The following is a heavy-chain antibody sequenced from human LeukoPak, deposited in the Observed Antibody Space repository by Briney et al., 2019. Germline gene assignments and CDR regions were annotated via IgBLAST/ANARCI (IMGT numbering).Heavy chain of an antibody. CDR2: ISGSGGST. Sequence: GGSLRLSCAASGFTFSSYGMHWVRQAPGKGLEWVSAISGSGGSTYYADSVKGRFTISRDNSKNTLYLQMNSLRAEDTAVYYCAKQSAPYYYGSAAWGQGTLVTVSS. J-gene: IGHJ5*02. D-gene: IGHD3-10*01. CDR3: AKQSAPYYYGSAA. CDR1: GFTFSSYG. V-gene: IGHV3-23*01.